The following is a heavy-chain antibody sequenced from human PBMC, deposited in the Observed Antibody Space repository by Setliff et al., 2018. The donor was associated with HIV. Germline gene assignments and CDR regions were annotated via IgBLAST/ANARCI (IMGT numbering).Heavy chain of an antibody. CDR3: ARQAIFGYYVSSGYLDY. J-gene: IGHJ4*02. CDR2: IYYSRST. D-gene: IGHD3-22*01. V-gene: IGHV4-39*01. Sequence: SETLSLTCTVSGGSISSGSYCWGWIRQPPVKGLEWIGSIYYSRSTYYNPSLQSRVTISVDTSKNLFSLRLSSVTASDTAVYYCARQAIFGYYVSSGYLDYCGQGTLVTVSS. CDR1: GGSISSGSYC.